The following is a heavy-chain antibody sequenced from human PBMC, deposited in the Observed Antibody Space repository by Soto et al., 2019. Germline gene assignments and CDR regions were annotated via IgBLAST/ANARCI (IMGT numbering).Heavy chain of an antibody. V-gene: IGHV3-21*01. D-gene: IGHD5-18*01. J-gene: IGHJ4*02. CDR3: EAELAMGRGVED. CDR1: GFTFSSYS. Sequence: EVQLVESGGGLVKPGGSLRLSCAASGFTFSSYSMNWVRQAPGKGLEWVSSISSSSSYIYYADSVKGRFTISRDNAKNSLYQQMNSRRDEGTAVYYGEAELAMGRGVEDRGQGTPVTVSS. CDR2: ISSSSSYI.